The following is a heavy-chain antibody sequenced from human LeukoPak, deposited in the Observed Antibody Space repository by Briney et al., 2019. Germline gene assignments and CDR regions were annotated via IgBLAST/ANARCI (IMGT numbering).Heavy chain of an antibody. D-gene: IGHD3-16*01. J-gene: IGHJ4*02. Sequence: GGSLRLSCAASGFTFSDYYMNWIRQAPGKGLEWISYISSSGGNINYADSVQGRFTISRDNAKKSLYLQMNSLRAEDTAVYYCARDGGGLDYWGQGTLVTVSS. V-gene: IGHV3-11*01. CDR2: ISSSGGNI. CDR1: GFTFSDYY. CDR3: ARDGGGLDY.